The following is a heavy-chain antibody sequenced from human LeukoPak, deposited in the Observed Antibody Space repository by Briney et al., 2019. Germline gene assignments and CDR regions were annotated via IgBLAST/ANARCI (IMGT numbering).Heavy chain of an antibody. CDR1: GFTFSSYG. V-gene: IGHV3-23*01. CDR2: ISGSGGST. Sequence: GGSLRLSCAASGFTFSSYGMSWVRQAPGKGLEWVSAISGSGGSTYYADSVKGRFTISRDNSKNTLYMEINSLRAEDTAVYYCAKGAATVSTFDLYHLDYWGQGTLVTVSS. D-gene: IGHD4-17*01. CDR3: AKGAATVSTFDLYHLDY. J-gene: IGHJ4*02.